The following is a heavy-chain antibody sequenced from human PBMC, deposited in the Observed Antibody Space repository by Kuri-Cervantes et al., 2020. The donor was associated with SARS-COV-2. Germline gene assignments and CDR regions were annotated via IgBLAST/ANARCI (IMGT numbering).Heavy chain of an antibody. CDR2: ISVSGGST. Sequence: GGSLRLSCAASEFTFSSYVMTWVRQAPGKGLEWVSSISVSGGSTYYANSVKGRFTISRDNSKNTLYLQKNSLRAEDTAVYYCAKALSGCAGDCPTRWGQGTLVTVSS. CDR1: EFTFSSYV. CDR3: AKALSGCAGDCPTR. D-gene: IGHD2-21*01. J-gene: IGHJ4*02. V-gene: IGHV3-23*01.